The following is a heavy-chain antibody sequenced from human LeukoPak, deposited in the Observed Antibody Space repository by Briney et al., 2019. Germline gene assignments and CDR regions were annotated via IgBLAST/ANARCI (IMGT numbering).Heavy chain of an antibody. CDR3: GSSLGPLTEY. V-gene: IGHV3-74*01. J-gene: IGHJ4*02. D-gene: IGHD3-10*01. CDR1: GFTFDDYA. Sequence: GGSLRLSCAASGFTFDDYAMHWVRQAPGKGLEWVLRINAGGSATSYADSVEGRFTISRDNAKDTLYLQMNSLRVEDTAVYYCGSSLGPLTEYWGQGTLVTVSS. CDR2: INAGGSAT.